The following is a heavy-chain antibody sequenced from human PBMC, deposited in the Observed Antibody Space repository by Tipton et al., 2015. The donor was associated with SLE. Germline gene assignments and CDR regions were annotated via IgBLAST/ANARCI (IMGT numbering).Heavy chain of an antibody. Sequence: TLSLTCAVYGGSFSGHYWHWIRQAPGKGLEWIGEINLSGRANYNPSLKSRVTMSTDASKNQFSLKLSSVTAADTAVYYCAEAIQDNAFDIWGQGTMVTVSS. CDR1: GGSFSGHY. J-gene: IGHJ3*02. CDR3: AEAIQDNAFDI. CDR2: INLSGRA. V-gene: IGHV4-34*01.